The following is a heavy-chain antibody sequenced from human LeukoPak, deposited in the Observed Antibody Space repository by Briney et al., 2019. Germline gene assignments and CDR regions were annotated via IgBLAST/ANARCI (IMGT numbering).Heavy chain of an antibody. D-gene: IGHD2-2*02. CDR2: ISYDGSNK. CDR3: AKAPYTQGTYYYYYMDV. J-gene: IGHJ6*03. V-gene: IGHV3-30*04. Sequence: GGSLRLSCAASGFTFSSYAMHWVRQAPGKGLEWVAVISYDGSNKYYADSVKGRFTISRDNSKNTLYLQMNSLRAEDTAVYYCAKAPYTQGTYYYYYMDVWGKGTTVTVSS. CDR1: GFTFSSYA.